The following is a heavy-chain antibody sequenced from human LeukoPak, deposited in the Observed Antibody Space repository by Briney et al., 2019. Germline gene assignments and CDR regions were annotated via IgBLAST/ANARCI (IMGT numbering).Heavy chain of an antibody. CDR3: ARQQCSGGSCYSRAIWFDP. Sequence: SETLSLTCAVSGGSISSSNWWSWVRQPPGKGLEWIGEIYHSGSTNYNPSLKSRVTISVDKSKNQFSLKLSSVTAADTALYYCARQQCSGGSCYSRAIWFDPWGQGLLVTVSS. V-gene: IGHV4-4*02. CDR2: IYHSGST. J-gene: IGHJ5*02. CDR1: GGSISSSNW. D-gene: IGHD2-15*01.